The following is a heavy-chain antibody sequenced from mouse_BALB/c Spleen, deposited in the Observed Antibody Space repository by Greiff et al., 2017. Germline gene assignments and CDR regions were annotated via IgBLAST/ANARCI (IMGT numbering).Heavy chain of an antibody. J-gene: IGHJ4*01. Sequence: EVQLQESGGGLVQPGGSLNLSCAASGFDFSRYWMSWARQAPGKGQEWIGEINPGSSTINYTPSLKDKFIISRDNAKNTLYLQMSKVRSEDTALYYCARLRYRGAMDYWGQGTSVTVSS. V-gene: IGHV4-2*02. CDR1: GFDFSRYW. CDR2: INPGSSTI. CDR3: ARLRYRGAMDY. D-gene: IGHD2-14*01.